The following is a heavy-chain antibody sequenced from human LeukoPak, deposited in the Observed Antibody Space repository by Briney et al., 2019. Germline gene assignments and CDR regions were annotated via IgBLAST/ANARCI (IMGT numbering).Heavy chain of an antibody. CDR3: GGDGVLGSYCCYHFVY. D-gene: IGHD3-10*01. Sequence: GGSLRLSCAAYGVTFSGYDWSWIRQAPGKGLEWVSAISHGGYSTYYADSVKGRYTISRDDSKNTLFLQMSSLIGEDTALYYYGGDGVLGSYCCYHFVYWGQGALVTVSS. J-gene: IGHJ4*02. V-gene: IGHV3-23*01. CDR1: GVTFSGYD. CDR2: ISHGGYST.